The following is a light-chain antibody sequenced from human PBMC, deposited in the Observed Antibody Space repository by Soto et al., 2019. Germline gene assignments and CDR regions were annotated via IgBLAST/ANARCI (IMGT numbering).Light chain of an antibody. V-gene: IGKV1-5*01. J-gene: IGKJ2*01. CDR1: QSISNW. CDR2: DAS. Sequence: DIQMTQSASILSASVGDRVTITCRASQSISNWLAWYQQKPGRAPKVLIYDASSLQSGVPSRFSGSGSGTEFTLTISSLQPDDIATYYCQQYKSYSYTFGQGTNLEI. CDR3: QQYKSYSYT.